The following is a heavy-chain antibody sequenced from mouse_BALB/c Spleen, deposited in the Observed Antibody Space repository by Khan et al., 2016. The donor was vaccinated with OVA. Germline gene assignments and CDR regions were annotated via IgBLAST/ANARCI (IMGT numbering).Heavy chain of an antibody. J-gene: IGHJ2*01. CDR3: ARWDYDAPNY. CDR1: GYSITSDYA. D-gene: IGHD2-4*01. Sequence: VQLKESGPGLVKPSQSLSLTCTATGYSITSDYAWNWNRQFPGNKLEWMGFISYSGSTSYNPSLKSRISITRDTSKNQFFLQLNSVTTEDTATYYCARWDYDAPNYWGQGTTLTVSS. CDR2: ISYSGST. V-gene: IGHV3-2*02.